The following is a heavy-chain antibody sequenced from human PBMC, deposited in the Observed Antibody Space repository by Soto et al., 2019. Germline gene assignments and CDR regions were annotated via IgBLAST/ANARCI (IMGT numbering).Heavy chain of an antibody. CDR2: VTGGGIST. CDR1: GDSFSTYV. D-gene: IGHD1-26*01. V-gene: IGHV3-23*01. J-gene: IGHJ3*02. CDR3: MKSQSGSDFAAFDI. Sequence: EVQLFESGGDLVQPGGSLRVSCVVSGDSFSTYVMNWVRQAPGKGLEWVSGVTGGGISTCYADSVKGRFTISRDNPKNTVLLQMNSLRAYDTAVYYGMKSQSGSDFAAFDIWVQGPMVTVSS.